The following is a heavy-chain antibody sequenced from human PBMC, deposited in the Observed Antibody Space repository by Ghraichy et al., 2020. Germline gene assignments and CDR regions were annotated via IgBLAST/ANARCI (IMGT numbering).Heavy chain of an antibody. V-gene: IGHV4-34*01. CDR2: INHGGST. D-gene: IGHD6-25*01. J-gene: IGHJ4*02. CDR3: AGGARRGN. CDR1: GGSFTAYY. Sequence: GSLRLSCAVYGGSFTAYYWSWIRQPPGKGLEWIGGINHGGSTNYNPSLKSQVTISVDASRNQISMILASVTAADTAVYYCAGGARRGNWGQGTQVTVSS.